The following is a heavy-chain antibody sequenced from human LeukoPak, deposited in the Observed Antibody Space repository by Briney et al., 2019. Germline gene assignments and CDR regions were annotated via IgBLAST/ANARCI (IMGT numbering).Heavy chain of an antibody. CDR2: IYYSGST. CDR3: ARYIVSYPHDAFDI. Sequence: SETLSLTCTVSGGSISSHYWSWIRQPPGKGLEWIGYIYYSGSTSYNPSLKSRVPISVDTSKKQFSLKLSSVTAADTAFYYCARYIVSYPHDAFDIWGQGTMVTVSS. V-gene: IGHV4-59*11. D-gene: IGHD1-26*01. J-gene: IGHJ3*02. CDR1: GGSISSHY.